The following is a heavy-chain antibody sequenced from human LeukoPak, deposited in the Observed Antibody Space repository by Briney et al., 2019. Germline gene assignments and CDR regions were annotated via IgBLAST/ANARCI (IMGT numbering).Heavy chain of an antibody. V-gene: IGHV4-59*01. D-gene: IGHD3-16*01. CDR1: GGSISTYY. J-gene: IGHJ6*03. CDR2: IYYSGST. Sequence: PSETLPTCTVSGGSISTYYWSWIRQSPGKGLEWIGYIYYSGSTNYNPSLKSRVTISVDTSKNQFSLKLSSVTAADTAVYYCARDLRYYYMDVWGKGTTVTVSS. CDR3: ARDLRYYYMDV.